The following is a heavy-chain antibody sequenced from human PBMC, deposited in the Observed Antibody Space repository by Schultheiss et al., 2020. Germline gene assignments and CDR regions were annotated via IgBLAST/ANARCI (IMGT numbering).Heavy chain of an antibody. V-gene: IGHV3-30*03. CDR1: GFTFSSYG. Sequence: GGSLRLSCAASGFTFSSYGMHWVRQAPGKGLEWVAVISYDGSNKYYADSVKGRFTISRDNSKNTLYLQMNSLRAEDTAVYYCARDGNYDFWSGSADYYYGMDVWGQGTTVTVSS. D-gene: IGHD3-3*01. CDR3: ARDGNYDFWSGSADYYYGMDV. J-gene: IGHJ6*02. CDR2: ISYDGSNK.